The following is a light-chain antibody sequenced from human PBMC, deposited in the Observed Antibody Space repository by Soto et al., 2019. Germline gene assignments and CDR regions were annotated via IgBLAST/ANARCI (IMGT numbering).Light chain of an antibody. J-gene: IGKJ1*01. V-gene: IGKV3-20*01. CDR3: QQYGSSPRT. CDR1: QSVTNNY. CDR2: GAS. Sequence: EIVLTQSPGTLSLSPGERATLSCWASQSVTNNYLAWYQQKPGQAPRLLIYGASSRATGIPDRFGGSGSGTEFTLTINRLEPEDFAVYFCQQYGSSPRTFGQGTKVEFK.